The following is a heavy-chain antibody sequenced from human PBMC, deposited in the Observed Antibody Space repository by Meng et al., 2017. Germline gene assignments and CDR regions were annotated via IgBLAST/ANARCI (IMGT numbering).Heavy chain of an antibody. CDR1: GYTLTSYA. CDR3: TRDGYSDCSRTSCFDS. CDR2: IDTKTGNP. V-gene: IGHV7-4-1*02. D-gene: IGHD2-2*01. J-gene: IGHJ4*02. Sequence: GSEVRKPGASVKVPSKPSGYTLTSYAINWLRQAPGQGLQWMGWIDTKTGNPTYVPGFTGRLVFSLDTSVSTAYLQISGLKADDTAVYYCTRDGYSDCSRTSCFDSWGQGTLVTVSS.